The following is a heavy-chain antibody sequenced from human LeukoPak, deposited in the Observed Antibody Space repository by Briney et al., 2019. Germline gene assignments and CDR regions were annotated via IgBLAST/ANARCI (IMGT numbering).Heavy chain of an antibody. V-gene: IGHV1-69*13. CDR2: IIPIFGTA. J-gene: IGHJ6*03. CDR3: ARYRVGYEEGQYYMDV. Sequence: SVKVSCKASGGTFSSYAISWVRQAPGQGLEWMGGIIPIFGTANYAQKFQGRVTITAGESTSTAYMELSSLRSEDTAVYYCARYRVGYEEGQYYMDVWGKGTTVTVSS. CDR1: GGTFSSYA. D-gene: IGHD5-12*01.